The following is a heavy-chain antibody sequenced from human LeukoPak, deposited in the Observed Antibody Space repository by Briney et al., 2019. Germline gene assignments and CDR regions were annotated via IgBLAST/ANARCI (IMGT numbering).Heavy chain of an antibody. D-gene: IGHD2-15*01. CDR2: IYSGGST. CDR1: GFIASSDY. Sequence: GGSLRLSCTASGFIASSDYMSWVRQAPGKGLEWVSLIYSGGSTYYADSVMGRSTISRDKSNNTLYLQMNSLRAEDTAVYYCATGGRSGVAFESWGQGTLVTVSS. J-gene: IGHJ4*02. V-gene: IGHV3-53*01. CDR3: ATGGRSGVAFES.